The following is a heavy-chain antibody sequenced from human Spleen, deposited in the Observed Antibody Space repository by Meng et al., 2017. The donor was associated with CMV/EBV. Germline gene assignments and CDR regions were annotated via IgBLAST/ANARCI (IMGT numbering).Heavy chain of an antibody. Sequence: ASVKVSCKASGYTFTGYYMHWVRQAPGQGLEWMGWINPNSGDTKYAQKFQGTVTMTRDTSISTFYMELSRLRSDDTAVYYCARGTSFAVPERIGDWLDPWGQGTLVTVSS. D-gene: IGHD6-19*01. V-gene: IGHV1-2*02. CDR3: ARGTSFAVPERIGDWLDP. CDR2: INPNSGDT. CDR1: GYTFTGYY. J-gene: IGHJ5*02.